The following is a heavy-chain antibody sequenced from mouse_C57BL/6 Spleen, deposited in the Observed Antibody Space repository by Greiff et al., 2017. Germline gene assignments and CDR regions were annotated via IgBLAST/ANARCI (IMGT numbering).Heavy chain of an antibody. CDR1: GYTFTSYW. CDR3: ARDYGSSFDY. V-gene: IGHV1-69*01. J-gene: IGHJ2*01. CDR2: IDPSDSYT. D-gene: IGHD1-1*01. Sequence: VQLQQPGAELVMPGASVKLSCKASGYTFTSYWMHWVKQRPGQGLEWIGEIDPSDSYTNYNQKFKGKSTLTVDKSSSAAYRQLSSLTSEDSAVYYCARDYGSSFDYWGQGTTLTVSS.